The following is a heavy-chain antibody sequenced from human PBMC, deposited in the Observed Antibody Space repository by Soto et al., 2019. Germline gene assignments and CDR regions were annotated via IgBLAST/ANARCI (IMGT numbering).Heavy chain of an antibody. Sequence: QVQLVQSGAEVKKPGSSVKVSCQASGGFFSSNAISWVRQAPGQGLEWMGGILPIFHTTHYAQKFQGRVTITADESTSTAYMELSSLNSEDTAVYYCATGGRGYSSAPRLYFEYWGQGTRGPVSS. J-gene: IGHJ4*02. CDR1: GGFFSSNA. CDR3: ATGGRGYSSAPRLYFEY. V-gene: IGHV1-69*01. CDR2: ILPIFHTT. D-gene: IGHD5-18*01.